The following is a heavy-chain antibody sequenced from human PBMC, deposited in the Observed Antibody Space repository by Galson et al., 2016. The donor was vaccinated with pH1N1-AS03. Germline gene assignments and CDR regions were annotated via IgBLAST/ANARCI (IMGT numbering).Heavy chain of an antibody. J-gene: IGHJ4*02. CDR2: ISGIGTST. CDR3: AKEGDEGAFDC. Sequence: SLRLSCAASGFTFKNYAMSWVRQAPGKGLEWVSVISGIGTSTYYAASVKDRFSISRDNARNTLSLQMDGLRAEDTALYYCAKEGDEGAFDCWGQGTLVTVSP. V-gene: IGHV3-23*01. CDR1: GFTFKNYA.